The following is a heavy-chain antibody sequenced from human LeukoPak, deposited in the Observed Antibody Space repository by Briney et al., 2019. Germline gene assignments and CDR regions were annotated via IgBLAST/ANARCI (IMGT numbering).Heavy chain of an antibody. J-gene: IGHJ4*02. D-gene: IGHD4-23*01. CDR2: IIPIFGTA. CDR3: ARSTVVTPRSYYFDY. V-gene: IGHV1-69*13. Sequence: SVKVSCKASGGTFSSYAISWVRQTPGQGLEWMGGIIPIFGTANYAQKFQGRVTITADESTSTAYMELSSLRSEDTAVYYCARSTVVTPRSYYFDYWGQGTLVTVSS. CDR1: GGTFSSYA.